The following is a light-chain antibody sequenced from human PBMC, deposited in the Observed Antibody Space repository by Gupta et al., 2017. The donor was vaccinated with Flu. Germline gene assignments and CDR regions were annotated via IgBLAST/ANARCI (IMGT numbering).Light chain of an antibody. J-gene: IGKJ3*01. Sequence: ATLSVSPGEGATLSCRASQSVANIAWYQQKPGQAPRLLIYATSTRANDVTARFGGSGAGTEFNLTIDSRKSEDFAVYYCQQYNRGPPGFTFGHGTKVEI. CDR1: QSVAN. CDR3: QQYNRGPPGFT. V-gene: IGKV3-15*01. CDR2: ATS.